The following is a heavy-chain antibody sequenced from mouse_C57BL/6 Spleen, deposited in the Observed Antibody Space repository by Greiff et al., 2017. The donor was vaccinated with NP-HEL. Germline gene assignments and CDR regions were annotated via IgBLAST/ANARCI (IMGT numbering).Heavy chain of an antibody. CDR3: ARCYDGPFAY. CDR1: GYTFTDYY. D-gene: IGHD2-3*01. J-gene: IGHJ3*01. Sequence: QVHVKQSGAELVRPGASVKLSCKASGYTFTDYYINWVKQRPGQGLEWIARIYPGSGNTYYNEKFKGKATLTAEKSSSTAYMQLSSLTSEDSAVYFCARCYDGPFAYWGQGTLVTVSA. V-gene: IGHV1-76*01. CDR2: IYPGSGNT.